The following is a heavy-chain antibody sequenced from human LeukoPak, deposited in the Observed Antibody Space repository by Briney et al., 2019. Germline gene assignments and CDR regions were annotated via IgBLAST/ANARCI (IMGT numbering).Heavy chain of an antibody. CDR1: GFTFSSYA. V-gene: IGHV3-23*01. Sequence: GGSLRLSCAASGFTFSSYAMSWVRQAPGKGLEWVSAISGSGGSTYYADSVKGRFTISRDNSKNTLYLQMNSLKTEDTAVYYCTTEGSYYVMYYFDYWGQGTLVTVSS. J-gene: IGHJ4*02. CDR2: ISGSGGST. CDR3: TTEGSYYVMYYFDY. D-gene: IGHD1-26*01.